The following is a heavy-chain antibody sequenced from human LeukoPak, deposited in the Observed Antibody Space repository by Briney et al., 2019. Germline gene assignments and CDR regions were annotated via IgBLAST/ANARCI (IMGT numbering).Heavy chain of an antibody. CDR3: ARAHGYYDSFYF. CDR2: INPNSGGT. CDR1: GYTFTGYY. Sequence: ASVKVSCKASGYTFTGYYVHWVRQAPGEGLEWMGWINPNSGGTNYAQKFQGRVTMTRDTSISTAYMELSSLRSDDTAVYYCARAHGYYDSFYFWGQGTLVTVSS. J-gene: IGHJ4*02. V-gene: IGHV1-2*02. D-gene: IGHD3-22*01.